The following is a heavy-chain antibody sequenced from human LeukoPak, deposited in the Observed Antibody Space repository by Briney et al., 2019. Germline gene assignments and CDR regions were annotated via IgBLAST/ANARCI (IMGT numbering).Heavy chain of an antibody. CDR2: IYSGGST. D-gene: IGHD2-15*01. Sequence: PGGSLRLSCAASGFTVSSNYMSWVRQAPGKGLEWVSVIYSGGSTYYADSVKGRFTISRDNSKNTLYLQMTSLRAEDTAVYYCAREGRGWAFDIWGQGTMVTVSS. V-gene: IGHV3-66*01. CDR1: GFTVSSNY. J-gene: IGHJ3*02. CDR3: AREGRGWAFDI.